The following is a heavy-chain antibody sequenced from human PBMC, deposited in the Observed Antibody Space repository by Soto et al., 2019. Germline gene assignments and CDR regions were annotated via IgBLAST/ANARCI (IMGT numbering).Heavy chain of an antibody. J-gene: IGHJ4*01. V-gene: IGHV3-9*01. D-gene: IGHD1-1*01. CDR3: AKDIGNQIPLDH. CDR2: ISGNSGNI. CDR1: GFTFDDYA. Sequence: LGGSLRLSCAASGFTFDDYAMYWVRQTPGKGLEWVSGISGNSGNIGYADSVKGRFTISRDNAKNSLYPQMDSLRAEDSGLYYCAKDIGNQIPLDHWGHGTLVTVSS.